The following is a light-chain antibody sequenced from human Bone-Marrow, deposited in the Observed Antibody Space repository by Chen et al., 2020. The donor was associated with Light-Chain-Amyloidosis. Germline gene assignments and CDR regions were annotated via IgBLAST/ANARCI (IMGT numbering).Light chain of an antibody. CDR1: RSNIGSNT. CDR3: SAWDDSLNGWV. Sequence: QSLLTQPTSASGTPGQRVTISCSGSRSNIGSNTVNWYQQFPGTAPKVLIYSHTQRPSGVPYRFSGSKSGTSASLAISGLQSDDEADYYCSAWDDSLNGWVFGGGTKLTVL. J-gene: IGLJ3*02. V-gene: IGLV1-44*01. CDR2: SHT.